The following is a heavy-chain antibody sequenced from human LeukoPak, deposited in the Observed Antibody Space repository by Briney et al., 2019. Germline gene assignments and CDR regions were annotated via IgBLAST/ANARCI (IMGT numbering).Heavy chain of an antibody. V-gene: IGHV1-18*01. J-gene: IGHJ4*02. Sequence: GASLKVSCKASGYTFSSYRISWVRQAPGQGLEWMGWISAYNGNTNFAQEFQGRVTMTTDTSTSTASMELRSLRSDDTAVYYCARDQGIYNHRIIDSWGQGTLVTVPS. CDR1: GYTFSSYR. CDR3: ARDQGIYNHRIIDS. D-gene: IGHD5-12*01. CDR2: ISAYNGNT.